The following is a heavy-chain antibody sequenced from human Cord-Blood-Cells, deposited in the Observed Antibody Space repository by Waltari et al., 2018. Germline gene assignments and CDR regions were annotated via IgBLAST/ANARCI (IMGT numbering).Heavy chain of an antibody. D-gene: IGHD2-2*01. CDR3: ATVGRAQKQPGPNQVVPAAIAQAYYYGMDV. Sequence: QVQLVQSGAEVKKPGASVKVSCKVSGYTLTELSLHWVRHAPGKGLEWMGGFDPEDGETIYAQKFQGRVTMTEDTSTDTAYMELSSLRSEDTAVYYCATVGRAQKQPGPNQVVPAAIAQAYYYGMDVWGQGTTVTVSS. CDR1: GYTLTELS. CDR2: FDPEDGET. J-gene: IGHJ6*02. V-gene: IGHV1-24*01.